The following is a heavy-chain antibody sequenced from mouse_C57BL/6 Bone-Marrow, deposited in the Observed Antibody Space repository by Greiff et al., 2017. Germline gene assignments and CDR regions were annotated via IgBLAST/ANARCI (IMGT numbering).Heavy chain of an antibody. CDR2: IDPSDSYT. D-gene: IGHD2-12*01. CDR3: ARNYRDY. Sequence: QVQLQQPGAELVRPGTSVKLSCKASGYTFTSYWMHWVNQRPGQGLEWIGVIDPSDSYTNYNQKFKGKATLTVDTSSSTAYMQLSSLTSEDSAVYYCARNYRDYWGQGTTLTVSS. V-gene: IGHV1-59*01. J-gene: IGHJ2*01. CDR1: GYTFTSYW.